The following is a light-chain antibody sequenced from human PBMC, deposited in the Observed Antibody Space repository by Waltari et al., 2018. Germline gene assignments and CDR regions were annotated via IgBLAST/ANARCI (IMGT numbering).Light chain of an antibody. Sequence: QSALTQPASVSGSPGQSITIPCTGSNSDIGTFNLFSWYEQHPGKAPKLIIYEVKNRPSGVSDRFSGSKSDNTASLTISGLQHEDEATYFCSSYGASMTLLFGGGTRVTVL. CDR1: NSDIGTFNL. V-gene: IGLV2-14*02. CDR3: SSYGASMTLL. CDR2: EVK. J-gene: IGLJ3*02.